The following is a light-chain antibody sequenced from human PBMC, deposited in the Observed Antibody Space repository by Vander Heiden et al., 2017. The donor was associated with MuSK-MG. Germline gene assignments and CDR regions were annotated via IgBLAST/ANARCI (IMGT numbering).Light chain of an antibody. Sequence: SYELTQPRSVSVSPGQTASITCSGDKLGDKYACWYQQKPGQSSVLGCYQDSKRPSGIPERVYGANSANTDHLNSRGTQAVDYSADYCPAWESRKVVVGGGTKLTVL. J-gene: IGLJ2*01. CDR3: PAWESRKVV. CDR2: QDS. CDR1: KLGDKY. V-gene: IGLV3-1*01.